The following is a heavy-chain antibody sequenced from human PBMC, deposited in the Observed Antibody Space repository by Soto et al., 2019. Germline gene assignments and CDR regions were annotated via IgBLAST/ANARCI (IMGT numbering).Heavy chain of an antibody. D-gene: IGHD2-21*02. Sequence: GASVKVSCKASGGTFSSYAISWVRQAPGQGLEWMGGIIPIFGTANYAQKLQGRVTITADESTSTAYMELSSLRSEDTAVYYCARDLGVVTWDYYYGMDVWGQGTTVTVSS. V-gene: IGHV1-69*13. J-gene: IGHJ6*02. CDR1: GGTFSSYA. CDR3: ARDLGVVTWDYYYGMDV. CDR2: IIPIFGTA.